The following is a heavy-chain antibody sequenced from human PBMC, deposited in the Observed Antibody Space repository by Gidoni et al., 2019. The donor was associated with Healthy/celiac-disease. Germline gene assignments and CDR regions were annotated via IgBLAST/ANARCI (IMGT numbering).Heavy chain of an antibody. D-gene: IGHD3-16*01. Sequence: QLQLQESGPGLVKPSETLSLTCTVSGGSISSSSYYWGWIRQPPGKGLEWIGSIYYSGSTYYNPSLKSRVTISVDTSKNQFSLKLSSVTAADTAVYYCARGGPAAEYFQHWGQGTLVTVSS. V-gene: IGHV4-39*01. CDR3: ARGGPAAEYFQH. CDR2: IYYSGST. CDR1: GGSISSSSYY. J-gene: IGHJ1*01.